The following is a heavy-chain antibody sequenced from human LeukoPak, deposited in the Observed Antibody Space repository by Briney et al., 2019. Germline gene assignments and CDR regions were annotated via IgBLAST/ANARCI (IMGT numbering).Heavy chain of an antibody. CDR1: GFTFSSYW. CDR3: ARNSGSYRKIDY. CDR2: INSDGSST. J-gene: IGHJ4*02. D-gene: IGHD1-26*01. V-gene: IGHV3-74*01. Sequence: PGGSLRLSXAASGFTFSSYWMHWVRQAPGKGRVWVSRINSDGSSTRYADSVKGRFTISRDNAKNTLYLQMNSLRAEDTAVYYCARNSGSYRKIDYWGQGTLVTVSS.